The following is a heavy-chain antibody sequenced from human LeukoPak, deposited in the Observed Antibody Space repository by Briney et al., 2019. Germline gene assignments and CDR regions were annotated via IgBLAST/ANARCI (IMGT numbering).Heavy chain of an antibody. V-gene: IGHV3-43D*03. J-gene: IGHJ6*03. CDR2: ISWDGGST. CDR3: AKAYRYGYFYYMDV. D-gene: IGHD5-18*01. Sequence: PGGSLRLSCAASGFTFDDYAMHWVRQAPGKGLEWVSLISWDGGSTYYADSVKGRFTISRDNSKNSLYLQMNSLRAEDTALYYCAKAYRYGYFYYMDVWGKGTTVTVSS. CDR1: GFTFDDYA.